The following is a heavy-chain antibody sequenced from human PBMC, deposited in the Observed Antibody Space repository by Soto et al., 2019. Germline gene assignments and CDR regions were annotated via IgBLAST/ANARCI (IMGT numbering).Heavy chain of an antibody. CDR1: RPTPSGHR. D-gene: IGHD2-2*01. CDR2: INSDGSST. V-gene: IGHV3-74*01. CDR3: AREESAQCHFDD. Sequence: CSASRPTPSGHRVHWVRQAPGKGLVWVSRINSDGSSTSYADSVKGRFTISRDNAKNTLYLQMNSLRAEDTSVDYGAREESAQCHFDDLGQGT. J-gene: IGHJ4*02.